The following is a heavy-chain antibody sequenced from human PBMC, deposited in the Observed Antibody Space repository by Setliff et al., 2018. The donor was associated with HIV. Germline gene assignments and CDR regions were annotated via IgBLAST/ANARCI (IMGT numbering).Heavy chain of an antibody. CDR2: IYSSGST. V-gene: IGHV4-59*08. CDR1: GPSINIHY. CDR3: ARPRRVRSRAWYWFDI. D-gene: IGHD6-19*01. J-gene: IGHJ5*02. Sequence: PSETLSLTCTVSGPSINIHYWSWIRQSPGKGFEWIGYIYSSGSTNYNTSLQSRVTISFDSSKNQFPLNLFSVTAAVTAVYYCARPRRVRSRAWYWFDIWGQGTLVTVSS.